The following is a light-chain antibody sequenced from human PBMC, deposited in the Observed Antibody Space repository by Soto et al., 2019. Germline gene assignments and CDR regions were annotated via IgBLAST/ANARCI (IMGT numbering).Light chain of an antibody. CDR1: NIGSKN. J-gene: IGLJ2*01. CDR2: RDG. V-gene: IGLV3-9*01. Sequence: SYELTQPLSVSVALGQTARITCGGNNIGSKNVHWYQQKPGQAPVLVIYRDGNRPSGIPDRFSGSNSGNTATLTISRAQAGDEADFYCQVWDSSTVVFGGGTKLTVL. CDR3: QVWDSSTVV.